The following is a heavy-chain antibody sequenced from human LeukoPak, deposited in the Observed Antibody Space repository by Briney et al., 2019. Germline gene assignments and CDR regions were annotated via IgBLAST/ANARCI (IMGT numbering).Heavy chain of an antibody. CDR1: GFTFSSYW. CDR3: ASGVGDYPKFDY. D-gene: IGHD4-17*01. V-gene: IGHV3-7*01. Sequence: TGGSLRLSCAASGFTFSSYWMSWVRQAPGKGLEWVANIKQDGSEKYYVDSVEGRFTISRDNAKNSLYLQMNSLRAEDTAVYYCASGVGDYPKFDYWGQGTLVTVSS. J-gene: IGHJ4*02. CDR2: IKQDGSEK.